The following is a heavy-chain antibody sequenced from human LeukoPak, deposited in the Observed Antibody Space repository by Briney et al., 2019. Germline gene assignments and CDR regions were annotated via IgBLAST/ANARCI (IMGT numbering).Heavy chain of an antibody. V-gene: IGHV3-23*01. CDR3: AKDPYYYDSSGHDY. J-gene: IGHJ4*02. Sequence: PGGSLRLSCAASGFTFSSYGVSWVRQAPGKGLEWVSAISGSGGSTYYADSVKGRFTISRDNSKNTLYLQMNSLRAEDTAVYYCAKDPYYYDSSGHDYWGQGTLVTVSS. D-gene: IGHD3-22*01. CDR1: GFTFSSYG. CDR2: ISGSGGST.